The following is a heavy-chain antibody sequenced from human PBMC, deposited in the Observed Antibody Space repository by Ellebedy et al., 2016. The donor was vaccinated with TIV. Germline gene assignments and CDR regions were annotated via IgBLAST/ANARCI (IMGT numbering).Heavy chain of an antibody. CDR2: FDPEDGET. CDR1: GYTLTELS. Sequence: ASVKVSCXVSGYTLTELSMHWVRQAPGKGLEWMGGFDPEDGETIYAQKFQGRVTMTEDTSTDTAYMELSSLRSEDTAVYYCATASDYYGSGSIDYWGQGTLVTVSS. CDR3: ATASDYYGSGSIDY. V-gene: IGHV1-24*01. J-gene: IGHJ4*02. D-gene: IGHD3-10*01.